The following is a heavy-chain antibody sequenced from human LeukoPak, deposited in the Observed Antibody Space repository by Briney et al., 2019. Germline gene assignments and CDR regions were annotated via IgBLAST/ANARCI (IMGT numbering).Heavy chain of an antibody. CDR2: ISGSGGST. V-gene: IGHV3-23*01. Sequence: PGGSLRLSCAASGFTFSSYAMSWVRQAPGKGLEWVSAISGSGGSTYYADSVKGRFTISRDNSKNTLYLQMNSLRAEDTAVYYCAKRVAYYDFWSGYFDYWGQGTLVTVSS. J-gene: IGHJ4*02. CDR3: AKRVAYYDFWSGYFDY. CDR1: GFTFSSYA. D-gene: IGHD3-3*01.